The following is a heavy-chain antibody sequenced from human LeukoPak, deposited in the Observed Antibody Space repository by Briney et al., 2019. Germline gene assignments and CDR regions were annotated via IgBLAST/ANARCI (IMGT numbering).Heavy chain of an antibody. D-gene: IGHD3-22*01. CDR2: INPSGGST. J-gene: IGHJ3*02. Sequence: GASVKVSCKASGYTFTSYYMHWVRQAPGQGLEWMGIINPSGGSTSYAQKLQGRVTMTRDMSTSTVYMELSSLRSEDTAVYYCASLIVAASNGGDSAFDIWGQGTMVTVSS. V-gene: IGHV1-46*01. CDR3: ASLIVAASNGGDSAFDI. CDR1: GYTFTSYY.